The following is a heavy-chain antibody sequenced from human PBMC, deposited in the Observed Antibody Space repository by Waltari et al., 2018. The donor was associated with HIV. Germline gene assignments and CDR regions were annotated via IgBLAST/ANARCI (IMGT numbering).Heavy chain of an antibody. J-gene: IGHJ4*02. CDR1: GYSSKSGHY. V-gene: IGHV4-38-2*01. D-gene: IGHD5-18*01. Sequence: QVQLQESGPGLVNPSETLSLTCSVSGYSSKSGHYWGWIRQPPGKALEWIGSSLHSGNTYYNPSLKSRLTISLDTAKIQVSRRLSSVTAADTAVYYCASGSRRGHSHGIDYWGQGTLVTVSS. CDR2: SLHSGNT. CDR3: ASGSRRGHSHGIDY.